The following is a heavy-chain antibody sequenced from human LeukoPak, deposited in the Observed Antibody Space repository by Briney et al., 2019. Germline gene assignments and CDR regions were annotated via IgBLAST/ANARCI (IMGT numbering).Heavy chain of an antibody. J-gene: IGHJ3*02. CDR3: ARSTLELGDAFDI. CDR2: ISSSGSTI. D-gene: IGHD1-7*01. Sequence: GGSLRLSCAASGFTFSDYYMSWIRQAPGKGLEWVSYISSSGSTIYYADSVKGRFTISRDNAKNSLYLQMNSLRTEDTAVYYCARSTLELGDAFDIWGQGTTVTVAS. V-gene: IGHV3-11*04. CDR1: GFTFSDYY.